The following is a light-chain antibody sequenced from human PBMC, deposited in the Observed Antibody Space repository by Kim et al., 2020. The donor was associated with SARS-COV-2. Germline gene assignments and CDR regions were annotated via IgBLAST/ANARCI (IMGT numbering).Light chain of an antibody. CDR1: QTVDRN. V-gene: IGKV3-15*01. Sequence: EIVMTQSPATLSVSPEERVTLSCRASQTVDRNLAWYQQKGGQPPRLLIYRASTRATDIPDRFSGSGSGTEFTLTIHSLRSEDSGNYYCQQFSKWPLTFGGGTKVDIK. J-gene: IGKJ4*01. CDR2: RAS. CDR3: QQFSKWPLT.